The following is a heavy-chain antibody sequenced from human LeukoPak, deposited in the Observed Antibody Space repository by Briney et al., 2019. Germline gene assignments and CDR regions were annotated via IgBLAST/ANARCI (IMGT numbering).Heavy chain of an antibody. CDR3: AELGITMIGGV. Sequence: GGSLRLSCAVSGFTFSSYWMDWVRQAPGKGLVWVSRIHPDGKNTAYADSVKGRFTISRDNARNTLFLQMNSLRAEDTAVYYCAELGITMIGGVWGKGTTVTISS. V-gene: IGHV3-74*01. J-gene: IGHJ6*04. CDR2: IHPDGKNT. CDR1: GFTFSSYW. D-gene: IGHD3-10*02.